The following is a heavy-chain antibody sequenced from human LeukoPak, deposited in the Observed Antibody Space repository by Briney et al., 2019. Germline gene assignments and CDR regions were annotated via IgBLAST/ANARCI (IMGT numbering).Heavy chain of an antibody. J-gene: IGHJ5*02. V-gene: IGHV4-38-2*02. CDR1: GYSISSGYY. D-gene: IGHD5-18*01. Sequence: SETLSLTCAVSGYSISSGYYWGWIRQPPGKGLEWIGSIYHSGSTYYNASLKSRVSISVDTSKNQFSLRLSSVTAADTAVYYCARDGGYKRFDPWGQGTLVIVSS. CDR2: IYHSGST. CDR3: ARDGGYKRFDP.